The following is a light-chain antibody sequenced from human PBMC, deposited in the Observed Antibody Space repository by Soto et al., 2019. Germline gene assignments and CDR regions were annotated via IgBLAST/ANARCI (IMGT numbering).Light chain of an antibody. J-gene: IGKJ4*01. CDR1: QSISSY. CDR2: AAS. Sequence: DLQMTQSPSTLSASVGDRVTITCRASQSISSYLNWYQQKPGKAPKLLIYAASSLQSGVPSRFSGSGSGTDFTLTISSLQPEDFATYYCQQSYSTLHTFGGGTKVDIK. V-gene: IGKV1-39*01. CDR3: QQSYSTLHT.